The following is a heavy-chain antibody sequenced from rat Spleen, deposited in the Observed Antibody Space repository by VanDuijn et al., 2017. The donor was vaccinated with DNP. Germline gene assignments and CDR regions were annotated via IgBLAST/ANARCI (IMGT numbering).Heavy chain of an antibody. Sequence: EVQLVESGGGLVQPGRSMKLSCAASGFTFNNYWMAWIRQVPGKGLEWFASITSSGGRTYYPDSVKGRFTISRDNAKKTLYLQMNSLRSEDTATYYCARGMITTLGYWSFDFWGPGTMVTVSS. V-gene: IGHV5-31*01. J-gene: IGHJ1*01. D-gene: IGHD1-6*01. CDR2: ITSSGGRT. CDR3: ARGMITTLGYWSFDF. CDR1: GFTFNNYW.